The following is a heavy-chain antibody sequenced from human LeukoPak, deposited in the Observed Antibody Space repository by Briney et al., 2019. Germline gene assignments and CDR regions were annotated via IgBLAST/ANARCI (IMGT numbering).Heavy chain of an antibody. CDR3: ARVGGYDFWSGYWHYYYGMDV. J-gene: IGHJ6*02. Sequence: GGSLRLSCAASGFTFSTYSMNWVRQAPGKGLEWVSSISSTSSYIYYADSVKGRFTISRHNSKNTLYLQMNSLRAEDTAVYYCARVGGYDFWSGYWHYYYGMDVWGQGTTVTVSS. CDR2: ISSTSSYI. D-gene: IGHD3-3*01. V-gene: IGHV3-21*04. CDR1: GFTFSTYS.